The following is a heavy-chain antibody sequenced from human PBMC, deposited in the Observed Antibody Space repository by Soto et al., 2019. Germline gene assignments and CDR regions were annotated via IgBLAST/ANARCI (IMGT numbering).Heavy chain of an antibody. Sequence: SETLSLTCTVSGGSISSYYWSWIRQPPGKGLEWIGYIYYSGSTNYNPSLKSRVTISVDTSKNQFSLKLSSVTAADTAVYYCARVGYCTNGVCLYSALNWFDPWGQGTLVTVSS. CDR2: IYYSGST. CDR3: ARVGYCTNGVCLYSALNWFDP. CDR1: GGSISSYY. J-gene: IGHJ5*02. D-gene: IGHD2-8*01. V-gene: IGHV4-59*01.